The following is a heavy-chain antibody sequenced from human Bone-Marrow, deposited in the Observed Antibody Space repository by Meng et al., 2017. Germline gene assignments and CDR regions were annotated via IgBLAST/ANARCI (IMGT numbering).Heavy chain of an antibody. CDR1: GFTFDDYA. J-gene: IGHJ6*02. V-gene: IGHV3-43D*04. CDR3: AKDMSRTTVTEEYYYYYGMDV. CDR2: ISWDGGST. Sequence: GALKISCAASGFTFDDYAMHWVRQAPGKGLEWVSLISWDGGSTYYADSVKGRFTISRDNSKNSLYLQMNSLRAEDTALYYCAKDMSRTTVTEEYYYYYGMDVWGQGTTVTVSS. D-gene: IGHD4-17*01.